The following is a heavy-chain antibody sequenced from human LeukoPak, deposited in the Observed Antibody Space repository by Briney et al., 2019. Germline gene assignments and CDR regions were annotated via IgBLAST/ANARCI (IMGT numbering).Heavy chain of an antibody. CDR1: GFTFSTYW. D-gene: IGHD5-12*01. CDR3: TTSSGYDLVDF. V-gene: IGHV3-15*01. CDR2: IKSQTDGGTT. Sequence: GGSLRLSCAASGFTFSTYWMHWVRQAPGKGLEWLGHIKSQTDGGTTDYAAPVKGRFTISRDDSKNTLYLQIKSLKPEDTAVYYCTTSSGYDLVDFWGHGTLVTVSS. J-gene: IGHJ4*01.